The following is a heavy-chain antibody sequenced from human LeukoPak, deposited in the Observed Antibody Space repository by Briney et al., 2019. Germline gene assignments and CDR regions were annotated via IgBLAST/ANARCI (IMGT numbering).Heavy chain of an antibody. CDR3: VRDRGYNSFDY. CDR1: GVTFSSLW. J-gene: IGHJ4*02. V-gene: IGHV3-7*01. Sequence: GGSLRLSCAASGVTFSSLWMTWVRQAPGKGLEWVANINPDGSVKNYVDSMRGRFTISRDNAKNSLYLQMNSLRAEDTAVYYCVRDRGYNSFDYWGQGTLVTVSP. CDR2: INPDGSVK. D-gene: IGHD3-10*01.